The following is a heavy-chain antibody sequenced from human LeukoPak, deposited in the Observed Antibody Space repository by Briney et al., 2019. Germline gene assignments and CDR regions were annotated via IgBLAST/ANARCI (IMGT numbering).Heavy chain of an antibody. D-gene: IGHD1-26*01. J-gene: IGHJ3*02. CDR1: GYTFTSYY. Sequence: ASVKVSRKASGYTFTSYYMHWVRQAPGRGLEWMGIINPSGGSTSYAQKFQGRVTMTRDMSTSTVYMELSSLRSEDTAVYYCASVERAFDIWGQGTMVTVSS. CDR2: INPSGGST. CDR3: ASVERAFDI. V-gene: IGHV1-46*01.